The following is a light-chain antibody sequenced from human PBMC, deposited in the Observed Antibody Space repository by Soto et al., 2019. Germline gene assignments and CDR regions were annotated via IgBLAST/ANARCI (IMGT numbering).Light chain of an antibody. CDR2: DAS. J-gene: IGKJ5*01. CDR3: QQRDDWPLT. CDR1: QSVRNY. Sequence: EIVLTQSPATLSLSPGERATLSCRASQSVRNYLAWYQQKPGQAPRLLIYDASRRAAGIPVRFSGSGSGTDFTLTISRLEPEDFAVYYCQQRDDWPLTFGQGTRLEIK. V-gene: IGKV3-11*01.